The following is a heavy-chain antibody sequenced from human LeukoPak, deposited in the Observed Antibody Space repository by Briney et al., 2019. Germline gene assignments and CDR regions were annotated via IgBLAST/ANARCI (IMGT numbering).Heavy chain of an antibody. Sequence: GGSLRLSCAASGFTFSSYAMSWVRQAPGKGLEWVSAISGSGGSTYYADSVKGWFTISRDNSKNTLYLQMNSLRAEDTALYYCAKGGSGSGTNYFDYWGQGTLVTVSS. V-gene: IGHV3-23*01. CDR1: GFTFSSYA. CDR3: AKGGSGSGTNYFDY. D-gene: IGHD3-10*01. CDR2: ISGSGGST. J-gene: IGHJ4*02.